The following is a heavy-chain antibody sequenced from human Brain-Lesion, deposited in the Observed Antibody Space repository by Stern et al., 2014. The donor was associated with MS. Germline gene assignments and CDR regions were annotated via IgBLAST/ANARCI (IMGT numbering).Heavy chain of an antibody. J-gene: IGHJ4*02. Sequence: QVQLVQSGAEVKKPWASVKVSCKASGYTFSSYAITWVRPASGHGLEWMGWMNPYSGNTGYAQKFKGRVSMTSDPSISTVYMELTSLTSDDTAVYFCARAVRNQLLSEYWGQGTLVTVSS. CDR2: MNPYSGNT. CDR3: ARAVRNQLLSEY. V-gene: IGHV1-8*01. CDR1: GYTFSSYA. D-gene: IGHD2-2*01.